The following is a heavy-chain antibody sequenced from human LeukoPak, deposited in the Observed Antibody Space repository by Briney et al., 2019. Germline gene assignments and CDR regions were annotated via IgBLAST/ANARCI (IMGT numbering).Heavy chain of an antibody. CDR3: AKDPPTVMANAFHI. CDR1: GFTFSSYG. D-gene: IGHD5-18*01. CDR2: ISGSGGTT. Sequence: GGSLRLSCAASGFTFSSYGMSWVRQAPGKGLEWVSSISGSGGTTYYADSVKGRFTISRDNSKNTLYLQMNSLGADDTAVYSCAKDPPTVMANAFHIWGQGTMVTVS. J-gene: IGHJ3*02. V-gene: IGHV3-23*01.